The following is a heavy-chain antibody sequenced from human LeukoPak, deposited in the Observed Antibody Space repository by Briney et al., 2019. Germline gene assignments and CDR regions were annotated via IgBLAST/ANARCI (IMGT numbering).Heavy chain of an antibody. J-gene: IGHJ5*02. Sequence: SETLSLTCTVSGGSISSYYWSWIRQPAGKGLEWIGRIYTSGSTNYNPSLKSRVTMSVDTSKNQFSLKLSSVTAADTAVYYCARELRRGFWVWFDPWGQGNLVTVSS. D-gene: IGHD3-16*01. V-gene: IGHV4-4*07. CDR3: ARELRRGFWVWFDP. CDR2: IYTSGST. CDR1: GGSISSYY.